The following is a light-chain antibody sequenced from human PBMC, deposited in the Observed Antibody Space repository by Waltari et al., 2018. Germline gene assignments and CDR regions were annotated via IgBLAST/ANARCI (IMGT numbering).Light chain of an antibody. V-gene: IGLV2-8*01. Sequence: QSALTQPPSASGSPGQSVTISCTGTSRDVGGHHFVSWYQQHPGKAPKVIIYEVTKRPSGVPDRFSGSKSGNTASLTVSGLQTEDEADYYCCSYAGSDTPYVFGTGTTVTVL. CDR3: CSYAGSDTPYV. CDR1: SRDVGGHHF. J-gene: IGLJ1*01. CDR2: EVT.